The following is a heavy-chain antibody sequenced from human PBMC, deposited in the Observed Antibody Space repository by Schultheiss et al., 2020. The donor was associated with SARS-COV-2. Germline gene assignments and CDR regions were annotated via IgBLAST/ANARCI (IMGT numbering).Heavy chain of an antibody. Sequence: SQTLSLTCTVSGGSISSYYWGWIRQPPGKGLEWIGYIYYSGSTNYNPSLKSRVTISVDTSKNQFSLKLSSVTAADTAVYYCARGLGYYYDSSGYSRWAFDIWGQGTMVTVSS. CDR1: GGSISSYY. V-gene: IGHV4-59*12. D-gene: IGHD3-22*01. J-gene: IGHJ3*02. CDR2: IYYSGST. CDR3: ARGLGYYYDSSGYSRWAFDI.